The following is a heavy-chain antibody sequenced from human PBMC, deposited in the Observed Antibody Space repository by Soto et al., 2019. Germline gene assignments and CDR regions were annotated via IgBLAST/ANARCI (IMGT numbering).Heavy chain of an antibody. CDR3: ARRYGGKIMSVDP. J-gene: IGHJ5*02. CDR2: IYYSGST. D-gene: IGHD4-17*01. Sequence: SETLSLTCTVSGGSISSSSYYWGWIRQPPGKGLEWIGSIYYSGSTYYNPSLKSRVTISVDTSKNQFSLKLSSVTAADTAVYYCARRYGGKIMSVDPWGQGTLVTVSS. V-gene: IGHV4-39*01. CDR1: GGSISSSSYY.